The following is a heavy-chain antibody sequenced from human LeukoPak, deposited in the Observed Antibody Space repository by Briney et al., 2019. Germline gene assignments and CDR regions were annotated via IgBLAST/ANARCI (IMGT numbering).Heavy chain of an antibody. Sequence: GGSLRLSCAAAGVTFSDYYMSLIRQAPGKGLEWVSYISSSGSTIYYADSVKGRFTISRDNAKNSLYLQMNSLRAEDTAVYYCARAMATIIFDYWGQGTLVTVSS. CDR1: GVTFSDYY. CDR2: ISSSGSTI. D-gene: IGHD5-24*01. CDR3: ARAMATIIFDY. V-gene: IGHV3-11*01. J-gene: IGHJ4*02.